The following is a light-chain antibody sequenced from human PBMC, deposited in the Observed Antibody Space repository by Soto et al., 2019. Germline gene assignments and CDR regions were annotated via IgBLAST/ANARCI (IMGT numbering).Light chain of an antibody. CDR1: QSVISD. Sequence: EIVMTQSPATLSVSPGETATLSCRASQSVISDLAWFQQKPGQSPRLLIYDASTRATGIPARFSGSGFDTEFTLTISSLQSEDFAVYWCQQYYNWPRTFGQGTKVDIK. J-gene: IGKJ1*01. CDR2: DAS. CDR3: QQYYNWPRT. V-gene: IGKV3-15*01.